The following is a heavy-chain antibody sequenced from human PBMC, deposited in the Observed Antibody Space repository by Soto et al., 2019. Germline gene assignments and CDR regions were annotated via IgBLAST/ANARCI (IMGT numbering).Heavy chain of an antibody. CDR3: ARDLGN. J-gene: IGHJ4*02. CDR2: IIPIFGTA. D-gene: IGHD6-13*01. CDR1: GGTFSSYA. V-gene: IGHV1-69*12. Sequence: QVQLVQSGAEVKKPGSSVKVSCKASGGTFSSYAISWVRQAPGQGLEWMGGIIPIFGTANSAQSFQGRVTITADEATSPAYMELSSLRSGEAAVYCCARDLGNWGQGPLVTVSS.